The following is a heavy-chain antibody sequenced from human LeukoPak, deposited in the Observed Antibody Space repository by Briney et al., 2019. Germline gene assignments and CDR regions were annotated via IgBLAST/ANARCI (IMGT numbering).Heavy chain of an antibody. J-gene: IGHJ5*02. CDR1: GGSISSYY. Sequence: PSETLSLTCTVYGGSISSYYWSWIRQPPGKGLEWIGYIYYSGSTNYNPSLKSRVTISVDTSKNQFSLKLSSVTAADTAVYYCARDRDSSSWYGGWFDPWGQGTLVTVSS. CDR3: ARDRDSSSWYGGWFDP. CDR2: IYYSGST. V-gene: IGHV4-59*01. D-gene: IGHD6-13*01.